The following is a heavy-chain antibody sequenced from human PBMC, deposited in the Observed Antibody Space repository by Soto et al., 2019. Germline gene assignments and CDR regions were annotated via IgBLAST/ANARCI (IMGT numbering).Heavy chain of an antibody. CDR1: GGSIGIYY. Sequence: QVQLQESGPGLVKPSETLSLTCTVSGGSIGIYYWSWIRQPPGKGLEWIGNIYYSGNTNYNPSLQSRVTMAIDTSKRQFSLSLNSVSAADTAVYYCARSEYSSGFVGYWGQGTLVTVSS. J-gene: IGHJ4*02. V-gene: IGHV4-59*01. D-gene: IGHD6-19*01. CDR2: IYYSGNT. CDR3: ARSEYSSGFVGY.